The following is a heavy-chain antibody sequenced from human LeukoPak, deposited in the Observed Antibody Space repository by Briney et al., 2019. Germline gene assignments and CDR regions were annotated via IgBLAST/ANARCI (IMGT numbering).Heavy chain of an antibody. V-gene: IGHV3-53*01. CDR2: IYSGGST. D-gene: IGHD4-23*01. CDR3: ARHTVVTPGNWFDP. CDR1: GFTVSSNY. Sequence: GGSLRLSCAASGFTVSSNYMSWVRQAPGKGLEWVSVIYSGGSTYYADSVKGRFTISRDNSKNTLYLQMNSLRAEDTAVYYCARHTVVTPGNWFDPWGQGTLVTVSS. J-gene: IGHJ5*02.